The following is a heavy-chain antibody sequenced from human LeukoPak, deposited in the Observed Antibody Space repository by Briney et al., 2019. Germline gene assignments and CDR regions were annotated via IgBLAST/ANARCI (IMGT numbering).Heavy chain of an antibody. CDR2: INHSGST. CDR3: ATEVYCGSGIPRSSNDY. CDR1: GGSFSGYY. D-gene: IGHD3-10*01. J-gene: IGHJ4*02. V-gene: IGHV4-34*01. Sequence: SETLSLTCAVYGGSFSGYYWSWLRQPPGKGLEWIGEINHSGSTNYNPSLKSRVTISVDTSKNQLSLKLSSVTAADTAVYYCATEVYCGSGIPRSSNDYWGQGTLVTVSS.